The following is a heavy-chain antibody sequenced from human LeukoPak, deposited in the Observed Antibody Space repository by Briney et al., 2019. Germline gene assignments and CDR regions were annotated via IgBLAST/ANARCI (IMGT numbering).Heavy chain of an antibody. J-gene: IGHJ6*02. D-gene: IGHD3-22*01. CDR3: ARGDSSGYPFYYYYGMDV. V-gene: IGHV4-34*01. CDR1: GGSFSGYY. CDR2: INHSGST. Sequence: SETLSLTCAVYGGSFSGYYWSWIRQPPGKGLEWIGEINHSGSTNYSPSLKSRVTISVDTSKNQFSLKLSSVTAADTAVYYCARGDSSGYPFYYYYGMDVWGQGTTVTVSS.